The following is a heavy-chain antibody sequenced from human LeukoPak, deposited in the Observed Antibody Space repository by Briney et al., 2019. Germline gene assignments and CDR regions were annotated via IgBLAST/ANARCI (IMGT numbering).Heavy chain of an antibody. Sequence: SETLSLTCAVYGGSFSGYSWSWIRQPPGKGLEWIGEINHSGSTNYNPSLKSRVTISVDTSKNQFSLKLSSVTAADTAVYYCARGVRFLDYWGQGTLVTVSS. J-gene: IGHJ4*02. D-gene: IGHD3-10*01. V-gene: IGHV4-34*01. CDR2: INHSGST. CDR1: GGSFSGYS. CDR3: ARGVRFLDY.